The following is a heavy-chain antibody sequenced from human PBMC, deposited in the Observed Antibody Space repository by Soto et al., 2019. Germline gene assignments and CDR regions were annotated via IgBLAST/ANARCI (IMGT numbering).Heavy chain of an antibody. CDR3: ARHGDNFPYCSGGSCHSRYYYYGMDV. V-gene: IGHV5-51*01. CDR2: IYPGDSDT. J-gene: IGHJ6*02. D-gene: IGHD2-15*01. CDR1: GYSFTSYW. Sequence: GESLKISCKGSGYSFTSYWIGWVRQMPGKGLEWMGIIYPGDSDTRYSPSFQGQVTISADKSISTAYLKWSSLKASDTAMYYCARHGDNFPYCSGGSCHSRYYYYGMDVWGQGTTVTVSS.